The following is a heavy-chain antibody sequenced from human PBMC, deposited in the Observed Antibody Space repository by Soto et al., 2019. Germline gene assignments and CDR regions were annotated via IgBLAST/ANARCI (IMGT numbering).Heavy chain of an antibody. CDR2: TIPIFGTA. V-gene: IGHV1-69*12. CDR3: ARSDGSSGYIFDY. J-gene: IGHJ4*02. CDR1: GGTFSSYA. D-gene: IGHD3-22*01. Sequence: QVQLVQSGAEVKKPGSSVKVSCKSSGGTFSSYALSWVRQAPGQGLEWMGGTIPIFGTANYAQKFQGRVTINADYSTSQDYMELSSLRSEDTVVYYCARSDGSSGYIFDYLGQGTLGTVAS.